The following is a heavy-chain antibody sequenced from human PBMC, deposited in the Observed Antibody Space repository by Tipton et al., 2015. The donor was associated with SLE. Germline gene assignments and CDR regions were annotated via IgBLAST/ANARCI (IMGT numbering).Heavy chain of an antibody. Sequence: TLSLTCAVSGYSISSGYYWGWIRQPPGKGLEWIGFIYYSGSTNYNPSPKSRVTISVDTSKNQFSLKLSSVTAADTAVYYCARDIAAAGDYYGMDVWGQGTTVTVSS. D-gene: IGHD6-13*01. CDR3: ARDIAAAGDYYGMDV. CDR1: GYSISSGYY. CDR2: IYYSGST. V-gene: IGHV4-61*01. J-gene: IGHJ6*02.